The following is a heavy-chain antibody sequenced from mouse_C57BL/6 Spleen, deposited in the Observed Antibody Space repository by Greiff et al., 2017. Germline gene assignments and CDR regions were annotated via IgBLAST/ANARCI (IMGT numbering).Heavy chain of an antibody. J-gene: IGHJ1*03. CDR3: TVAGSSYWYFDV. CDR2: IRLKSDNYAT. Sequence: DVKLQESGGGLVQPGGSMKLSCVASGFTFSNYWMNWVRQSPEKGLEWVAQIRLKSDNYATHYAESVKGRFTISRDDSKSSVYLQMNNLRAEDTGIYYCTVAGSSYWYFDVWGTGTTVTVSS. D-gene: IGHD1-1*01. V-gene: IGHV6-3*01. CDR1: GFTFSNYW.